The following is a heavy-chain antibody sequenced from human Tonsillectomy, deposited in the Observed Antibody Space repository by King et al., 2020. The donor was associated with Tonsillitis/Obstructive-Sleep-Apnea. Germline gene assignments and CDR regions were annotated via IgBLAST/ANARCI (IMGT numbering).Heavy chain of an antibody. Sequence: LQLQESGPGLVKPSETLSLTCTVSGGSIGSSSYYWAWIRQPPGKGLEWIGSIYYSGSTYYNPSLKSRVTISVDTSKNQFSLKLSSVTAADTAVYDCASSLGTIFGRIDPWGQGTLVTVSS. CDR1: GGSIGSSSYY. D-gene: IGHD3-3*01. J-gene: IGHJ5*02. V-gene: IGHV4-39*01. CDR3: ASSLGTIFGRIDP. CDR2: IYYSGST.